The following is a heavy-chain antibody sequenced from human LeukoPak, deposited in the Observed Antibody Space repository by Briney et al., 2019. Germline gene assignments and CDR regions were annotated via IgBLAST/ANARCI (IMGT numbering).Heavy chain of an antibody. D-gene: IGHD3-22*01. J-gene: IGHJ5*02. V-gene: IGHV1-8*03. Sequence: GASVTVSFKGSVYTFTIYDINWVRQATGQGVEGMGWMNSNSGNKDYAQKFQGGVTITRNTSISTAYMELSSLRSEHTAVYYCARGGYYYDTSAPNWFDPWGQGTLVTVSS. CDR3: ARGGYYYDTSAPNWFDP. CDR2: MNSNSGNK. CDR1: VYTFTIYD.